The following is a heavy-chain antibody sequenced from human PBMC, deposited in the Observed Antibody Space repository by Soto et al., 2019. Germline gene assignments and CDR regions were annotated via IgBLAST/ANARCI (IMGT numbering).Heavy chain of an antibody. D-gene: IGHD3-16*01. V-gene: IGHV3-48*03. CDR1: GFTFSSYD. J-gene: IGHJ2*01. CDR2: ISRSGTTI. CDR3: QGGYDL. Sequence: EVQLVESGGGLVQPGGSLRLSCAVSGFTFSSYDMNWVRQAPGKGLEWVSYISRSGTTIFYADSVKGRFTISRDNAKNSLYLQLNSLRAEDTAVYYCQGGYDLWGRGTLVTVSS.